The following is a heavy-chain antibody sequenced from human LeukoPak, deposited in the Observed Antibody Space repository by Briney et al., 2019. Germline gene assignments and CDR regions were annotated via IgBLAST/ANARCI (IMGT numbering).Heavy chain of an antibody. CDR3: ARVTIVGATTPDYFDY. V-gene: IGHV4-59*01. Sequence: PSETLSLTCTVSGGSISSYYWSWIRQPPGKGLEWIGYIYYSGSTNYNPSLKSRVTISVDTSKNQFSLKLSSVTAADTAVYYCARVTIVGATTPDYFDYWGQGTLVTVSS. CDR1: GGSISSYY. D-gene: IGHD1-26*01. J-gene: IGHJ4*02. CDR2: IYYSGST.